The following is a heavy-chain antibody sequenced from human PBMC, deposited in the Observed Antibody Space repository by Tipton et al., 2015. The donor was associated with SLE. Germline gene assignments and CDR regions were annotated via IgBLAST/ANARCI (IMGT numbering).Heavy chain of an antibody. V-gene: IGHV4-34*01. J-gene: IGHJ6*02. Sequence: TLSLTCAVYGGSFSGYYWGWIRQPPGKGLEWIGSIYYSGSTYYNPSLKSRVTISVDTSKNQFSLKLSSVTAADTAVYYCARGDSSSWYDYYYYYYGMDVWGQGTTATVSS. CDR1: GGSFSGYY. CDR2: IYYSGST. CDR3: ARGDSSSWYDYYYYYYGMDV. D-gene: IGHD6-13*01.